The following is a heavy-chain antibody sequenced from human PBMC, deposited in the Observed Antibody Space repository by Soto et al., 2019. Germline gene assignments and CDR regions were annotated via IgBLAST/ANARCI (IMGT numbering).Heavy chain of an antibody. CDR3: ARDDAIFGVVPSYGMDV. CDR1: GYTFTGYY. V-gene: IGHV1-2*02. J-gene: IGHJ6*02. D-gene: IGHD3-3*01. Sequence: ASVKVSCKASGYTFTGYYMHWVRQAPGQGLEWMGWINPNSGGTNYAQKFQGRVTMTRDTSISTAYMELSRLRSDDTAVYYCARDDAIFGVVPSYGMDVWGQGTTVT. CDR2: INPNSGGT.